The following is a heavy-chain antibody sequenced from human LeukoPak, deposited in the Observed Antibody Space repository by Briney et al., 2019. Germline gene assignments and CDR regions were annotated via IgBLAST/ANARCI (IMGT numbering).Heavy chain of an antibody. CDR1: GFTFSSYA. D-gene: IGHD6-19*01. J-gene: IGHJ4*02. V-gene: IGHV3-30-3*01. CDR3: ARDPYSSGWYFDY. CDR2: ISYDGSNK. Sequence: GGSLRLSCAASGFTFSSYAMHWVRQAPGKGLEWVAVISYDGSNKYYADSVKGRFTISRDNSKNTLYLQMNSLRAEDTAVYYCARDPYSSGWYFDYWGQGTLVTVSS.